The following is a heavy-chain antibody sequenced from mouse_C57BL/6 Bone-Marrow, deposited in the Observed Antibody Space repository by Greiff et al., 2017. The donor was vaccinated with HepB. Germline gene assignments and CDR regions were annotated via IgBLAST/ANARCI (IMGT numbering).Heavy chain of an antibody. CDR1: GFTFSDYG. J-gene: IGHJ4*01. Sequence: DVMLVESGGGLVKPGGSLKLSRAASGFTFSDYGMHWVRQAPEKGLEWVAYISSGSSTIYYADTVKGRFTISRDNAKNTLFLQMTSLRSEDTAMYYGARGGDMDYWGKGTSVTVSA. CDR2: ISSGSSTI. CDR3: ARGGDMDY. V-gene: IGHV5-17*01.